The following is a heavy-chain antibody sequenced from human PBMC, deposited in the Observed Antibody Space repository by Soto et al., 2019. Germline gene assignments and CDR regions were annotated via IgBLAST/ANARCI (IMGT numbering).Heavy chain of an antibody. Sequence: PGGSLRLSCAASGFTFSDYYMIWIRQAPGKGLEWVSYISSSSRYTNHADSVRGRFTISRDNSKNTLSLQMNSLTAEDTAVYFCAKRRGAGGHFDYWGQGALVTVSS. D-gene: IGHD2-15*01. CDR3: AKRRGAGGHFDY. CDR2: ISSSSRYT. CDR1: GFTFSDYY. V-gene: IGHV3-11*03. J-gene: IGHJ4*02.